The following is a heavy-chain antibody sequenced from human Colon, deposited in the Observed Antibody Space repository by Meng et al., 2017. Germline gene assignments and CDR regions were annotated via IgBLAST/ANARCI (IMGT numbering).Heavy chain of an antibody. CDR2: TYYRAKWNH. CDR3: TRGLEFYRFEY. J-gene: IGHJ4*02. CDR1: EDSVSSKTAV. V-gene: IGHV6-1*01. Sequence: QPQLQQSGPGLVKPSQTLSLTCAISEDSVSSKTAVWNWIRQSPSRGLEWLGRTYYRAKWNHDYAESLRGRITINPDTSNNQISLQLNSVTPEDTAVYYCTRGLEFYRFEYWGQGTLVTVSS. D-gene: IGHD3-16*02.